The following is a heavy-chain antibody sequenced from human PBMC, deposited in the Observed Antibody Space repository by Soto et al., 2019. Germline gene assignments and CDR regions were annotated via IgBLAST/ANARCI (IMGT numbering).Heavy chain of an antibody. CDR3: ARGVGAYYFDY. V-gene: IGHV1-69*01. D-gene: IGHD1-26*01. CDR1: GGTFSTYA. CDR2: IIPIFGTT. J-gene: IGHJ4*02. Sequence: QVQLVQSGAEVKKPGSSVKVSCKASGGTFSTYAITWVRQAPGQGLEWLGGIIPIFGTTDYARKFQGRVTSTAVESTSTVFIELSSLTSEDTAVYYCARGVGAYYFDYWGQGTLVTVSS.